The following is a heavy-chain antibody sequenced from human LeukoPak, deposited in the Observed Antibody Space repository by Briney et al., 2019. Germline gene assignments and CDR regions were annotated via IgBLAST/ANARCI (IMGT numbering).Heavy chain of an antibody. D-gene: IGHD6-13*01. CDR2: ISYDGSNK. CDR3: AKDLRGQQAAAEYFQY. Sequence: QPGRSLRLSCAASGFTFSSYDMYWVRQAPGKGLEWVALISYDGSNKYYADSVKGRFTISRDNSKNTLYLQMNSLSAEDTAVYYCAKDLRGQQAAAEYFQYWGQGTLVTVSS. J-gene: IGHJ1*01. CDR1: GFTFSSYD. V-gene: IGHV3-30*18.